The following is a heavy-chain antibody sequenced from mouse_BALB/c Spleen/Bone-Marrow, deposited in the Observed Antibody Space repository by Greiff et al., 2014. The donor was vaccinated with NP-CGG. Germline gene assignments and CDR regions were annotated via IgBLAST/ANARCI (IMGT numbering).Heavy chain of an antibody. CDR1: GYTFTTYW. J-gene: IGHJ3*01. CDR3: ARGDDNYGWFPD. V-gene: IGHV1-69*02. CDR2: IDPSDSYT. D-gene: IGHD2-1*01. Sequence: QVQLQQSGAEFVKPGASVRLSCKTSGYTFTTYWMHWVKQRPGQGLEWIGHIDPSDSYTKYGQKFTGKATLTVAKSSSTAYMQLSSLSSEDSAVYYCARGDDNYGWFPDWGQGTLVTVSA.